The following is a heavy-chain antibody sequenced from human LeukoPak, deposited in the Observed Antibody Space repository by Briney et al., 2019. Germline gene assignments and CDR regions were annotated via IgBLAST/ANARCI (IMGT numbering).Heavy chain of an antibody. CDR3: ARGSEYCSSTSCLHYYYYGMDV. CDR2: ISAYNGNT. D-gene: IGHD2-2*01. J-gene: IGHJ6*02. Sequence: ASVKVSCKASGYTFTSYGISWVRRAPGQGLEWMGWISAYNGNTNYAQKLQGRVTMTTDTSTSTAYMELRSLRSDDTAVYYCARGSEYCSSTSCLHYYYYGMDVWGQGTTVTVSS. CDR1: GYTFTSYG. V-gene: IGHV1-18*01.